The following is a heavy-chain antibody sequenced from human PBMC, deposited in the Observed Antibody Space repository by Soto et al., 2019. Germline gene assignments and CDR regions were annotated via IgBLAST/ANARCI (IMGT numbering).Heavy chain of an antibody. V-gene: IGHV1-18*01. CDR1: GYTFTSYG. Sequence: QVQLVQSGAEVKKPGASVKFACKASGYTFTSYGISWVRQAPGQGLEWMGWIAAYNGNTKYAQMFEGRVTMTIDTFTSTTYMDLTSLTSDDTAVYFCVRNLDTSSWYPGNPYYFDYWGQGTLVTVSS. D-gene: IGHD6-13*01. CDR3: VRNLDTSSWYPGNPYYFDY. CDR2: IAAYNGNT. J-gene: IGHJ4*02.